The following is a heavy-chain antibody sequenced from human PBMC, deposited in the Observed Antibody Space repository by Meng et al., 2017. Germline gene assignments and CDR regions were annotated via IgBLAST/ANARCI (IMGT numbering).Heavy chain of an antibody. CDR3: ARDIYCSSTSCYAGGRGWFDP. D-gene: IGHD2-2*01. V-gene: IGHV3-48*03. CDR2: ISSYGTTI. J-gene: IGHJ5*02. Sequence: GESLKISCEASGFNFSKYDMNWVRQAPGKGLEWISYISSYGTTIYYADSVKGRFTISRDNARKSMYLQMNSLRAEDTAVYYCARDIYCSSTSCYAGGRGWFDPWGQGTLVTVSS. CDR1: GFNFSKYD.